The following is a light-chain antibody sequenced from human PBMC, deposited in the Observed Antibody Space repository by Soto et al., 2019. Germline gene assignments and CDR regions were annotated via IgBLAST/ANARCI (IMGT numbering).Light chain of an antibody. CDR3: SSYTSSTTLV. CDR1: RGDIGGYNY. V-gene: IGLV2-14*03. Sequence: QSALTQPASVSASPGQSMTISCTGTRGDIGGYNYVSWYQQHPGKAPKLMIYDVYHRPSGVSNRFSASKSGNTASLTISGLQAEDEADYYCSSYTSSTTLVFGNGTKVTVL. J-gene: IGLJ1*01. CDR2: DVY.